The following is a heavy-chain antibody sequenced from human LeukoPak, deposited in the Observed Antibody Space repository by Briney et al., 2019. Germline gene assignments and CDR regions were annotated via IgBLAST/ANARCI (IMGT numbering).Heavy chain of an antibody. V-gene: IGHV3-66*01. J-gene: IGHJ4*02. Sequence: GGSLRLSCAASGFSVSSSYMSWVRQAPGKGLEWVSVIYSGGRTFYADSVQDRFTISRDNSKNTLYLQMNSLRAEDTAVYYCVYGDYVRTVNYFDYWGQGTLVTVSS. CDR2: IYSGGRT. D-gene: IGHD4-17*01. CDR1: GFSVSSSY. CDR3: VYGDYVRTVNYFDY.